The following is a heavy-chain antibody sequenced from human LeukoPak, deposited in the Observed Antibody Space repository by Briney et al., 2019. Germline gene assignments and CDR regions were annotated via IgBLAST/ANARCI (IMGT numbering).Heavy chain of an antibody. CDR1: GFTFSSYS. D-gene: IGHD2-15*01. Sequence: GGSLRLFSAASGFTFSSYSMNWVRQAPGKGLEWVSSISSSSSYIYYADSVKGRFTISRDNAKNSLYLQMNSLRAEDTAVYYCARSGLGYCSGGSCYDYWGQGTLVTVSS. CDR3: ARSGLGYCSGGSCYDY. V-gene: IGHV3-21*01. CDR2: ISSSSSYI. J-gene: IGHJ4*02.